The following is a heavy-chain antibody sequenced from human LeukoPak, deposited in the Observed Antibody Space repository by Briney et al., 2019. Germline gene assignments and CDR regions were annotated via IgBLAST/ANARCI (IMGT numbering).Heavy chain of an antibody. CDR1: GFTFSSYG. CDR2: MLYDGSDE. CDR3: AKRSGGSAAGLYYYYMDV. V-gene: IGHV3-30*02. D-gene: IGHD6-13*01. Sequence: TGGSLRLSCAASGFTFSSYGMRWVRQAPGKGLEWVAFMLYDGSDEYYADSVKGRFTISRDNSKNTLYLHMNSLRAEDTAVYYCAKRSGGSAAGLYYYYMDVWGKGTTVTVSS. J-gene: IGHJ6*03.